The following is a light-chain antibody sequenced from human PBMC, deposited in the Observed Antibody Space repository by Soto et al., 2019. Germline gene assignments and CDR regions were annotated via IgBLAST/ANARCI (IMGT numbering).Light chain of an antibody. CDR3: QQYDSFWK. CDR2: KAS. Sequence: DIQMTQSPSTLSASVGDRVTIVCRASQSVNGRLAWYQQKPGKAPKLLMYKASTLESGVPSRFSGRGSGTEFTLTISSLQPDDFATYYCQQYDSFWKFGQGTK. CDR1: QSVNGR. V-gene: IGKV1-5*03. J-gene: IGKJ1*01.